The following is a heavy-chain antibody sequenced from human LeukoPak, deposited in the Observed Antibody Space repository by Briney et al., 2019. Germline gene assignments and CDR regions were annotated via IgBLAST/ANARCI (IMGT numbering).Heavy chain of an antibody. D-gene: IGHD1-26*01. V-gene: IGHV3-9*01. CDR2: ISWNSGSI. CDR3: ARDRGSYWYYVDY. J-gene: IGHJ4*02. CDR1: GFTFDDYA. Sequence: PGGSLRLSCAASGFTFDDYAMHWVRQAPGKGLEWVSGISWNSGSIGYADSVKGRFTISRDNAKNTLYLQMNSLRAEDTAVYYCARDRGSYWYYVDYWGQGTLVTVSS.